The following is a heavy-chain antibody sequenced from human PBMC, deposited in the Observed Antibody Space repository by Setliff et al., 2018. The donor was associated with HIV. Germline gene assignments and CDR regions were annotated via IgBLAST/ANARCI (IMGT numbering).Heavy chain of an antibody. Sequence: PSETLSLTCTISGGSFGVYRWSWIRQSAGRGLEWIGRIDSSGTTDYKPSLKGRVAISVDTSRNQFSLSVTSVTAADTAVYFCARDRHSSGLGSYGPWGPGILVTVPS. V-gene: IGHV4-4*07. CDR3: ARDRHSSGLGSYGP. D-gene: IGHD3-10*01. CDR2: IDSSGTT. CDR1: GGSFGVYR. J-gene: IGHJ5*02.